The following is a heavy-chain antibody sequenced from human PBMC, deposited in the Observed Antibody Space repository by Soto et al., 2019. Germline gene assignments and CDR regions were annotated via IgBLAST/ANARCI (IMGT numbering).Heavy chain of an antibody. V-gene: IGHV1-69*01. Sequence: QVQLVQSGAEVKKPGSSVKVSCKASGGTFSSYAISWVRQAPGQGLERMGGIIPIFGTANYAQKFQGRVTITADESTRTVYMELSSLRSEDTAVYYCAREAQQLHWFDPWGQGTLVTVSS. CDR3: AREAQQLHWFDP. CDR2: IIPIFGTA. D-gene: IGHD6-13*01. CDR1: GGTFSSYA. J-gene: IGHJ5*02.